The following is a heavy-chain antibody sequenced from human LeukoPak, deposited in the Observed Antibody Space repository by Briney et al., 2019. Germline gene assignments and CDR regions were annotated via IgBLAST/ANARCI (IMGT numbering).Heavy chain of an antibody. Sequence: PGGSLRLSCAASGFTVSSNYMSWVRQAPGKGLEWVSLIYSGGTTYYAESVKGRFTTSRGNSKNTLYLQMNSLRAEDTAVYYCARLSGWFDYWGQGTLVTVSS. CDR1: GFTVSSNY. V-gene: IGHV3-53*01. J-gene: IGHJ4*02. CDR3: ARLSGWFDY. D-gene: IGHD6-19*01. CDR2: IYSGGTT.